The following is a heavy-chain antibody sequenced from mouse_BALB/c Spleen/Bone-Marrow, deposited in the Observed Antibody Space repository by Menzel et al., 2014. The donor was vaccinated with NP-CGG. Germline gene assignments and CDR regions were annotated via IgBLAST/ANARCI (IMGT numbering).Heavy chain of an antibody. CDR3: ESRGEYFDV. J-gene: IGHJ1*01. CDR1: GYSFTGYY. V-gene: IGHV1-31*01. Sequence: VQLKEFGPELVKPGASVKISCKASGYSFTGYYMHWVKQSHGNGLDWIGYIYPYNGVSSYNQKFKGKATLTVDKSSSTAYMELRSLTSDDSAVYYCESRGEYFDVWGAGTTVTVSS. CDR2: IYPYNGVS.